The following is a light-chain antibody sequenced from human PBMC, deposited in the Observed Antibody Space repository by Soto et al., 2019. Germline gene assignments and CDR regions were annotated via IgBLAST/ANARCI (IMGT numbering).Light chain of an antibody. Sequence: QSVLTQPASVSGSPGQSITISCTGTSSDVGGYDYVSWYQQHPGKAPKLMIYDVINRPSGVFDRFSGPKSGNTASLIISGLQTEDEADYYCSSYTSSSTLVFGGGTKVTVL. J-gene: IGLJ2*01. CDR2: DVI. CDR3: SSYTSSSTLV. CDR1: SSDVGGYDY. V-gene: IGLV2-14*01.